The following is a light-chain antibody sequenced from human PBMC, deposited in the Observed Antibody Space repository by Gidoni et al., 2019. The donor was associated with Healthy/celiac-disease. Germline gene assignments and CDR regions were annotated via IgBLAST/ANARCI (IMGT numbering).Light chain of an antibody. J-gene: IGKJ5*01. CDR3: QQSYSTPIT. Sequence: DIQMTKSPSSLSASVGARVTITCRASQSISSYLNWYQQKPVKAPKLLLSAASSLQSGVPSRFSGSGSGTEFTLTISSLQPEDFATYYCQQSYSTPITFGQGTRLEIK. CDR1: QSISSY. CDR2: AAS. V-gene: IGKV1-39*01.